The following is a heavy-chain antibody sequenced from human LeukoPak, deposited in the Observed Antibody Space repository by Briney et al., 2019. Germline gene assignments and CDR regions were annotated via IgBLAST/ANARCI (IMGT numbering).Heavy chain of an antibody. Sequence: ASVKVSCKASGYTFTGYYMHWVRQATGQGLEWMGWMNPNSGNTGYAQKFQGRVTMTRNTSISTAYMELSSLRSEDTAVYYCARARVRGVIISNWFDPWGQGTLVTVSS. CDR1: GYTFTGYY. J-gene: IGHJ5*02. V-gene: IGHV1-8*02. CDR3: ARARVRGVIISNWFDP. CDR2: MNPNSGNT. D-gene: IGHD3-10*01.